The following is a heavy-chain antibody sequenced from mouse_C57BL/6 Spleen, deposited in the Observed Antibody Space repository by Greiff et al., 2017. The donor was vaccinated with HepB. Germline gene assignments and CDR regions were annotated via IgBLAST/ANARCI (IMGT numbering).Heavy chain of an antibody. CDR2: ISGGGGNT. V-gene: IGHV5-9*01. J-gene: IGHJ2*01. D-gene: IGHD1-1*01. CDR3: ARQGRSYGSSSFDY. CDR1: GFTFSSYT. Sequence: DVMLVESGGGLVKPGGSLKLSCAASGFTFSSYTMSWVRQTPEKRLEWVATISGGGGNTYYPDSVKGRFTISRDNAKNTLYLQMSSLRSEDTALYYCARQGRSYGSSSFDYWGQGTTLTVSS.